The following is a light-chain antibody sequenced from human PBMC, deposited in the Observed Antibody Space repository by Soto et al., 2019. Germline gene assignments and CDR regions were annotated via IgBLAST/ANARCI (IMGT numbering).Light chain of an antibody. Sequence: VTQSPGTLSLSPGERATLDCRASQSVASSHLAWYRQKPSQTHRLLIYDASSRATGIPDRISGSGSGTDFTLTISRLELEDFAVYYCQQYGSAPCTFGPGTKVDSK. V-gene: IGKV3-20*01. J-gene: IGKJ3*01. CDR1: QSVASSH. CDR3: QQYGSAPCT. CDR2: DAS.